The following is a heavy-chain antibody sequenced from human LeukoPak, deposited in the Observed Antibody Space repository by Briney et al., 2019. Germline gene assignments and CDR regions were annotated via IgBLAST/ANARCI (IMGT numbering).Heavy chain of an antibody. V-gene: IGHV3-23*01. J-gene: IGHJ4*02. D-gene: IGHD1-26*01. CDR3: AKGRGSPYYFEY. CDR1: GFTFSSFA. Sequence: GGSLTLYCAASGFTFSSFAMTWVRQAPGEGLEWVSAISGSGASTYYADSVKGRFTISRDNSKNTLYLQMNSLRAEDTAVYYFAKGRGSPYYFEYWGQGTLVTVSS. CDR2: ISGSGAST.